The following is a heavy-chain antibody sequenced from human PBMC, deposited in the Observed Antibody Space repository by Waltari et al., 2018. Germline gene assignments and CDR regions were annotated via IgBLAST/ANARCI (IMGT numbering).Heavy chain of an antibody. CDR3: ARDPRWAVTKDYFDF. J-gene: IGHJ4*02. D-gene: IGHD4-17*01. CDR1: GYSFNGYY. Sequence: QVQLVQSGAEVKKPGASVKVSCKASGYSFNGYYNHWVRQAPGQGLEWMGWISPNSGVTNYAQKFQARVTMTRDTSISTAYLELSRLTSDDTAIYYCARDPRWAVTKDYFDFWGQGTLVTVSS. CDR2: ISPNSGVT. V-gene: IGHV1-2*02.